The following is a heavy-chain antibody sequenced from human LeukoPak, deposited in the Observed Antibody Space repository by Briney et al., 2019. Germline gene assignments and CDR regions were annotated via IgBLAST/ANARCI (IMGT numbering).Heavy chain of an antibody. Sequence: GGSLRLSCAASGFTFNSFAMHWVRQAPGKGLEWVAVIWYGGSNKYYADSVKGRFTISRDNSKNTVYLQMNSLRAEDSAIYYCARPYGDYYFDYWGQGTLVTVSS. CDR1: GFTFNSFA. CDR2: IWYGGSNK. D-gene: IGHD4-17*01. CDR3: ARPYGDYYFDY. J-gene: IGHJ4*02. V-gene: IGHV3-33*01.